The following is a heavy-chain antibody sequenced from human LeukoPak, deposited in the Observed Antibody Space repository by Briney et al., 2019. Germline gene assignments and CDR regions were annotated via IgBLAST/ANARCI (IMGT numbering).Heavy chain of an antibody. Sequence: PGASVKVSCKASGGTFSSYAISWVRQAPGQGLEWMGRIIPILGIANYAQKFQGRVTITADKSTSTAYMELSSLRSEDTAVYYCASAYSSSLYYYYGMDVWGQGTTVTVSS. J-gene: IGHJ6*02. V-gene: IGHV1-69*04. CDR3: ASAYSSSLYYYYGMDV. CDR2: IIPILGIA. CDR1: GGTFSSYA. D-gene: IGHD6-13*01.